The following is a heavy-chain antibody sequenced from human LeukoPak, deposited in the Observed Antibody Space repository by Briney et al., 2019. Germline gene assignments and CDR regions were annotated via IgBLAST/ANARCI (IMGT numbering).Heavy chain of an antibody. V-gene: IGHV3-21*01. Sequence: SGGSLRLSCAASGFAFSTCNMNWVRHAPGKGLEWVSSISSSSNYRDYADSLKGRFTISRDNAKTSLYLQMNSLRAEDTSVYYCANLRVSRERDIPGLVYFDSWGQGTVVTVSS. J-gene: IGHJ4*02. CDR1: GFAFSTCN. CDR3: ANLRVSRERDIPGLVYFDS. D-gene: IGHD3/OR15-3a*01. CDR2: ISSSSNYR.